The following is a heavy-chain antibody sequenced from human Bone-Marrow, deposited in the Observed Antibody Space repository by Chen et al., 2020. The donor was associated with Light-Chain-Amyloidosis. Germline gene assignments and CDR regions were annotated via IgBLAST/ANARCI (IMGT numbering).Heavy chain of an antibody. D-gene: IGHD3-16*01. J-gene: IGHJ4*02. CDR3: ARGYKFGYY. CDR1: GGSISSGSYY. V-gene: IGHV4-61*02. CDR2: IYTSGST. Sequence: QVQLQESGPGLVKPSQTLSLTCTVSGGSISSGSYYWSWIRQPAGKGLEWIGRIYTSGSTNYNPSLKSRVTISVDTSKNQFSLKLSSVTAADTAVYYCARGYKFGYYWGQGTLVNVSS.